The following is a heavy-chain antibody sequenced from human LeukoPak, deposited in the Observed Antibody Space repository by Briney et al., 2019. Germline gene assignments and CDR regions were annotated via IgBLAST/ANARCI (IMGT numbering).Heavy chain of an antibody. J-gene: IGHJ4*02. CDR1: GFSFSKFA. V-gene: IGHV3-21*01. CDR2: ISSSSSYI. Sequence: GGSLRLSCAASGFSFSKFAMHWVRQAPGKGLEWVSSISSSSSYIYYADSVKGRFTISRDNAKNSLYLQMNSLRAEDTAVYYCASLMRSAAGTDYWGQGTLVTVSS. D-gene: IGHD6-13*01. CDR3: ASLMRSAAGTDY.